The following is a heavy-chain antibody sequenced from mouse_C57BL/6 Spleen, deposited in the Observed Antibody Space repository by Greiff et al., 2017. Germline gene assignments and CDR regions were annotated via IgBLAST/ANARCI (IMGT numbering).Heavy chain of an antibody. V-gene: IGHV1-9*01. D-gene: IGHD3-2*02. CDR3: ARGEQLRLRGYFDY. CDR1: GYTFTGYW. CDR2: ILPGSGST. Sequence: QVQLQQSGAELMKPGASVKLSCKATGYTFTGYWIEWVKQRPGHGLEWIGEILPGSGSTNYNEKFKGKATFTADTSSNTAYMQLSSLTTEDSAIYYCARGEQLRLRGYFDYWGQGTTRTVSS. J-gene: IGHJ2*01.